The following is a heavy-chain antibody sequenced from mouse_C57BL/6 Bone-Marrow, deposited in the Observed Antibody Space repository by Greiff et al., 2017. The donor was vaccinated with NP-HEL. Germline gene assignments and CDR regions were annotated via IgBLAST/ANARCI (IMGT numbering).Heavy chain of an antibody. CDR3: AIHYYGSDFDC. Sequence: QVQLKQPGAELVKPGASVKVSCKASGYTFTSYWMHWVKQRPGQGLEWIGRIHPSDSDTNYNQKFKGKATLTVDKSSSTAYMQLSSLTSEDSAVYYCAIHYYGSDFDCWGQGTTLTVSS. J-gene: IGHJ2*01. D-gene: IGHD1-1*01. CDR2: IHPSDSDT. V-gene: IGHV1-74*01. CDR1: GYTFTSYW.